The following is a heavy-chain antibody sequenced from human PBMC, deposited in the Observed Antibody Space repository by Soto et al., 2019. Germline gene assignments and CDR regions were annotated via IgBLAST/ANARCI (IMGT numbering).Heavy chain of an antibody. V-gene: IGHV3-30*18. J-gene: IGHJ4*02. Sequence: QVQLVESGGGVVQPGRSLRLSCAASGFTFSSYGMHWVRQAPGKGLEWVAVISYDGSNKYYADSVKGRFTISRDNSKNTLYLQMNSLRAADTAVYYCAKDRQVEYYDSSGYLSYFDYWGQGTLVTVSS. CDR3: AKDRQVEYYDSSGYLSYFDY. D-gene: IGHD3-22*01. CDR2: ISYDGSNK. CDR1: GFTFSSYG.